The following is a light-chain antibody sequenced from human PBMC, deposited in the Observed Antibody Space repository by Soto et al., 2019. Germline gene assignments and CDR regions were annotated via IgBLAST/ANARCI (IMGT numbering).Light chain of an antibody. V-gene: IGLV2-14*01. CDR1: SSDVGGYNY. J-gene: IGLJ3*02. Sequence: QSALTQPASVSGSPGQSTTISCTGTSSDVGGYNYVSWYQHHPGKAPKLMIYDVRNRPSGVSNRFSGSKSGNTASLTISGLQAEDEADYYCSSYTSTSTLVFGGGTKLTGL. CDR2: DVR. CDR3: SSYTSTSTLV.